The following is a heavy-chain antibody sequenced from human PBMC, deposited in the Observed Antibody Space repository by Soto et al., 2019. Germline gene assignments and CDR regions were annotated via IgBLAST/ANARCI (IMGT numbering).Heavy chain of an antibody. J-gene: IGHJ6*02. Sequence: HPGGSLRLSCTGSGFSFGDYAMSWSRQAPGKGLEWVGVIRSKAYGETTDYAASVKGRFTILRDDSKSIAYLQMNSLQSEDTGVYYCTRYTYTSRYSYYGMDVWGHGTTVTVSS. D-gene: IGHD2-2*01. CDR1: GFSFGDYA. CDR2: IRSKAYGETT. V-gene: IGHV3-49*03. CDR3: TRYTYTSRYSYYGMDV.